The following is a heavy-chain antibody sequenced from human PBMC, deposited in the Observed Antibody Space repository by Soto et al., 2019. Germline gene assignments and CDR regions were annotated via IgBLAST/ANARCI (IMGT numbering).Heavy chain of an antibody. V-gene: IGHV1-69*01. J-gene: IGHJ3*02. CDR2: IIPIFGTA. D-gene: IGHD3-16*02. CDR1: GGTFSSYA. CDR3: ARGNYDYVWGSYRSGAFDI. Sequence: QVQLVQSGAEVKKPGSSVKVSCKASGGTFSSYAISWVRQAPGQGLEWMGGIIPIFGTANYAQKFQGRVTITADESTSTVYMELSSLRSEDTAVYYCARGNYDYVWGSYRSGAFDIWGQGTMVTVSS.